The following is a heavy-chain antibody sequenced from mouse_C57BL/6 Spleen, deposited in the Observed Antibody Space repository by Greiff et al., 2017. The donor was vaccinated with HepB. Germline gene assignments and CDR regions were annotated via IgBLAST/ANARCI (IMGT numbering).Heavy chain of an antibody. CDR2: ISSGSSTI. V-gene: IGHV5-17*01. CDR1: GFTFSDYG. Sequence: EVKLMDSGGGLVKPGGSLKLSCAASGFTFSDYGMHWVRQAPEKGLEWVAYISSGSSTIYYADTVKGRFTISRDNAKNTLFLQMTSLRSEDTAMYYCARGWFAYWGQGTLVTVSA. CDR3: ARGWFAY. J-gene: IGHJ3*01.